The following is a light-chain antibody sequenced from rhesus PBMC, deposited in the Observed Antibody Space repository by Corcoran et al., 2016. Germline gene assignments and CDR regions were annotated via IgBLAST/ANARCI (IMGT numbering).Light chain of an antibody. CDR2: AAS. CDR1: QDISNH. Sequence: DIQMTQSPSSLSASVGDTVTITCRASQDISNHLAWYQQKPGKVPRPRIYAASNLETGVPSRFSGSGFGTDFTLTINSLQPEDFAMYYCQQHNTFPTFGGGTKVELK. V-gene: IGKV1S14*01. J-gene: IGKJ4*01. CDR3: QQHNTFPT.